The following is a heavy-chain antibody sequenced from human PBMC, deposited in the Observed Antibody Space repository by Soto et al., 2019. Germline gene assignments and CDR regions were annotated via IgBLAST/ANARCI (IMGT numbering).Heavy chain of an antibody. D-gene: IGHD6-19*01. Sequence: QVQLVESGGGVVQPGRSLRLSCAASGFTFSSYGVHWVRQAPGKGVEWVAVIWYDGSNTYYADSVKGRFSISRDNSKNTLCMQINSLGAEDKAVYYCARRPREEMAAEKAHDAFDIWGQGTMVTVSS. CDR3: ARRPREEMAAEKAHDAFDI. CDR2: IWYDGSNT. V-gene: IGHV3-33*01. CDR1: GFTFSSYG. J-gene: IGHJ3*02.